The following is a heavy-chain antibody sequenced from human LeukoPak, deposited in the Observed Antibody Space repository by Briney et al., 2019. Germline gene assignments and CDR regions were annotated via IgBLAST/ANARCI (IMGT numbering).Heavy chain of an antibody. V-gene: IGHV4-59*01. D-gene: IGHD1-26*01. J-gene: IGHJ6*03. CDR1: GGSISNVY. CDR2: ISNSGST. Sequence: PSETLSLTCSVSGGSISNVYWSWIRQPPGKELEWIGYISNSGSTDYNPSLQSRVTISVDTSKNQISLKVSSVTAADTAVYYCARGGNTWDDCYYMDVWGKGTTVTVSS. CDR3: ARGGNTWDDCYYMDV.